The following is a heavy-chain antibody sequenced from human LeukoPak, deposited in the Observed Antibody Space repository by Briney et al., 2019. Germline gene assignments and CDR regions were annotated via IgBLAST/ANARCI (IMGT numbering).Heavy chain of an antibody. CDR3: ARSFDNYYYYYMDV. Sequence: PGGSLRLSCAASGFSFSTYNMNWVRQAPGQRLEWVSSTTSGGSYIYYADSVKGRFTISRDNAKNSLYLQMNSLRAEDTAVYYCARSFDNYYYYYMDVWGKGTTVTISS. J-gene: IGHJ6*03. CDR1: GFSFSTYN. CDR2: TTSGGSYI. D-gene: IGHD3-10*01. V-gene: IGHV3-21*01.